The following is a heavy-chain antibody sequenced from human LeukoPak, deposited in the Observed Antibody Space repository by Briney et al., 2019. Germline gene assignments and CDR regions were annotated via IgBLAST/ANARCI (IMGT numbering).Heavy chain of an antibody. J-gene: IGHJ4*02. CDR1: GGSISSSSYY. CDR2: IYYSGST. D-gene: IGHD4-17*01. CDR3: ARLKYGEVDY. Sequence: SETLSLTYTVSGGSISSSSYYWGWIRQPPGKGLEWIGSIYYSGSTYYNPSLKSRVTISVDTSKNQFSLKLSSVTAADTAVYYCARLKYGEVDYWGQGTLVTVSS. V-gene: IGHV4-39*01.